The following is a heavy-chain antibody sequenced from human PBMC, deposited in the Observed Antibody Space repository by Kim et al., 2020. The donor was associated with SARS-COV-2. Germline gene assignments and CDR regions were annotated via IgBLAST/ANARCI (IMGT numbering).Heavy chain of an antibody. CDR2: IIPIFGTA. J-gene: IGHJ5*02. CDR3: ARNLYDSSGYYSSWFDP. Sequence: VKVSCKASGGTFSSYAISWVRQAPGQGLEWMGGIIPIFGTANYAQKFQGRVTITADESTSTAYMELSSLRSEDTAVYYCARNLYDSSGYYSSWFDPWGQGTLVTVSS. V-gene: IGHV1-69*01. CDR1: GGTFSSYA. D-gene: IGHD3-22*01.